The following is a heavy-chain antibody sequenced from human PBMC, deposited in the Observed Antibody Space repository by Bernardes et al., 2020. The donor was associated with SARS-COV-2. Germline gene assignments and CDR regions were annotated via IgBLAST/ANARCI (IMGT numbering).Heavy chain of an antibody. Sequence: GGSLRVCCATCGFRFSIYRVNWVRKAPGKGLEWVAYIGSRGTILYYANSVKGRFTISRDNVENSLSLQMDSLRPEDSAVYYCARDSGGNFESFDFWGQGTLVTVSS. CDR1: GFRFSIYR. CDR3: ARDSGGNFESFDF. D-gene: IGHD2-15*01. J-gene: IGHJ4*02. CDR2: IGSRGTIL. V-gene: IGHV3-48*01.